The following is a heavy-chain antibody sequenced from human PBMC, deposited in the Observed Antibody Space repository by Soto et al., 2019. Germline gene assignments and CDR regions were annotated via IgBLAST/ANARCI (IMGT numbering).Heavy chain of an antibody. J-gene: IGHJ4*02. Sequence: EVQLVESGGGLIQPGGSLRLSCAASGFTVSSNYMSWVRQAPGKGLEWVSVIYSGGSTYYADSVKGRFTISRDNSKNTLYRQMSSLRAEDTAVYYCARGNLGDCISTSCSYDYWGQGTLVTVSS. D-gene: IGHD2-2*01. V-gene: IGHV3-53*01. CDR1: GFTVSSNY. CDR2: IYSGGST. CDR3: ARGNLGDCISTSCSYDY.